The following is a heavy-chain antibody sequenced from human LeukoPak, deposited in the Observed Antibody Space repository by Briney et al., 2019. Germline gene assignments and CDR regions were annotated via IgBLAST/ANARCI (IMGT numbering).Heavy chain of an antibody. CDR3: ARAGAYCGGDCYQYYFDY. CDR1: GGTFSSYA. J-gene: IGHJ4*02. V-gene: IGHV1-69*04. Sequence: ASVKVSCKASGGTFSSYAISWVRQAPGQGLEWMGRIIPIFGIANYAQKFQGRVTITADKSTSTAYMELSNLRSEDTAVYYCARAGAYCGGDCYQYYFDYWGQGTLVTVSS. D-gene: IGHD2-21*02. CDR2: IIPIFGIA.